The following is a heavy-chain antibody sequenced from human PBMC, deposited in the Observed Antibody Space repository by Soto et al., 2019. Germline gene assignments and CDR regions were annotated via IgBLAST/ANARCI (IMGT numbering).Heavy chain of an antibody. D-gene: IGHD6-13*01. CDR1: GGSISSGGYY. J-gene: IGHJ5*02. V-gene: IGHV4-31*03. CDR2: IYYSGST. CDR3: ARDGGAAAGTRGRWFDP. Sequence: PSETLSLTCTVSGGSISSGGYYWSWIRQHPGKGLEWIGYIYYSGSTYYNPSLKSRVTISVDTSKNQFSLKLSSVTAADTAVYYCARDGGAAAGTRGRWFDPWGQGTLVTSPQ.